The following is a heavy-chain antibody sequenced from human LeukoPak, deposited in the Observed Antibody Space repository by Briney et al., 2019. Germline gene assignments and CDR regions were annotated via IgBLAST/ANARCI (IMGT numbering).Heavy chain of an antibody. D-gene: IGHD2/OR15-2a*01. J-gene: IGHJ3*02. CDR2: INPDDKSA. CDR1: GFTFSKYW. CDR3: LTIVETTFDAFDI. V-gene: IGHV3-74*01. Sequence: GSLXLSCAASGFTFSKYWLHWLRQAPGKGLVWVSRINPDDKSASYADSVKGRFTIARDDARKTLYLQMNSLRAEDTAVYYCLTIVETTFDAFDIWGQGTMVTVSS.